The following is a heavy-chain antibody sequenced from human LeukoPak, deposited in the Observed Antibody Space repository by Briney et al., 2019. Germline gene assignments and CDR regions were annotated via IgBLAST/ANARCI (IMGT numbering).Heavy chain of an antibody. Sequence: SETLSLTCTVSGGSLNNYYWSWIRQPAGKGLEWIGRINASGRTNCNPSLKSRVTMSVDTSKNQFSLKVNSVTAADTAVYYCAREYGDFDYWGQGALVTVSS. CDR1: GGSLNNYY. D-gene: IGHD4-17*01. CDR3: AREYGDFDY. J-gene: IGHJ4*02. V-gene: IGHV4-4*07. CDR2: INASGRT.